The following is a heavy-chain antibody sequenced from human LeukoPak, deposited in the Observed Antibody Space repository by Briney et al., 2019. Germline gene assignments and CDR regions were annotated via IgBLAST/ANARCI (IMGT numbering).Heavy chain of an antibody. J-gene: IGHJ6*03. CDR1: GGSFSGYY. CDR2: INHGGST. V-gene: IGHV4-34*01. D-gene: IGHD6-6*01. Sequence: SETLSLTCAVYGGSFSGYYWSWISQPPGKGLEWIGEINHGGSTNYNPSLKSRVTISVDTSKNQFSLKLSSVTAADTAVYYCARGGILSSSSPPNYYYYYYYMDVWGKGTTVTVSS. CDR3: ARGGILSSSSPPNYYYYYYYMDV.